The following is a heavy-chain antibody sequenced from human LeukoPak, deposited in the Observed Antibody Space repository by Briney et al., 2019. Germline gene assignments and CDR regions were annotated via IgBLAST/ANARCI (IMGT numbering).Heavy chain of an antibody. CDR2: IWYDGSNK. V-gene: IGHV3-33*01. J-gene: IGHJ4*02. CDR1: GFSFSSYV. Sequence: GGSLRLSCAASGFSFSSYVMPWVRQAPGKGLEWVAVIWYDGSNKYYADSMRGRFTISRDNSENPLYLQMNSLRAEDTAVYYCAGGILGDSSVYVDLWGQGALVPVSS. CDR3: AGGILGDSSVYVDL. D-gene: IGHD3-22*01.